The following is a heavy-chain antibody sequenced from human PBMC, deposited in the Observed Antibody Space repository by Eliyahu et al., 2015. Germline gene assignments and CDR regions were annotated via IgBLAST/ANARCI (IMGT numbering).Heavy chain of an antibody. D-gene: IGHD4-17*01. CDR1: GFXFRSYE. V-gene: IGHV3-48*03. CDR2: ISSSGSII. Sequence: EVQLVESGGGLVQPGGSLRPXXAASGFXFRSYEMNWVRQAPGKGLEGVSFISSSGSIIYYADSLKGRFTISRDNAKNSLYLQMNSLRAEDTAVYYCARMDNGDYYFDYWGQGTLVTVSS. J-gene: IGHJ4*02. CDR3: ARMDNGDYYFDY.